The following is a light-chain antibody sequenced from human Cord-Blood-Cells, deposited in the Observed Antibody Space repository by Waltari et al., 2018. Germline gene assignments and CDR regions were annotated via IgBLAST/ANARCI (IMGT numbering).Light chain of an antibody. V-gene: IGKV1-39*01. CDR2: AAS. CDR3: EQSYSTLTWT. Sequence: DIQMTPSPSSPSAPVGDRVTITCRASQSIGSYLNWYQQKPGKAPKLLIYAASSLQSGVPSSFSGSGSGTDFTLTSSSLQPEDFATYYCEQSYSTLTWTFGQGTKVEIK. CDR1: QSIGSY. J-gene: IGKJ1*01.